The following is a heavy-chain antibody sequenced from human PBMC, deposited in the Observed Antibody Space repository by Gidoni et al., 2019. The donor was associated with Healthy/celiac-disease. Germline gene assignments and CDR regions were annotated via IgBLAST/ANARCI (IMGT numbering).Heavy chain of an antibody. D-gene: IGHD6-13*01. CDR3: ARVSLAAADHWYVDL. Sequence: EVQLVQSGAAVKKPGESLSISCTGSGYSFTSYWISWVRQMPGKGLEWMGRIDPSDSYTNYSPSFQGHVTISADKSISTAYLQWSSLKASDTAMYYCARVSLAAADHWYVDLWGRGTLVTVSS. J-gene: IGHJ2*01. V-gene: IGHV5-10-1*03. CDR2: IDPSDSYT. CDR1: GYSFTSYW.